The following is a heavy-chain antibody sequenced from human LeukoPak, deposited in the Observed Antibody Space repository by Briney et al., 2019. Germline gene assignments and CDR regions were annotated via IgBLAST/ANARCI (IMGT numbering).Heavy chain of an antibody. V-gene: IGHV4-59*12. Sequence: KPSETLSLTCTVSGDSISSYYWSWIRQPPGKGLEWIGYIYYSGSTSYNPSLKSRVTISVDTSKNQLSLKMSSVTAADTAVYYCTITTGTTLGLMDYWGQGTLVTVSS. CDR2: IYYSGST. CDR1: GDSISSYY. J-gene: IGHJ4*02. D-gene: IGHD1-1*01. CDR3: TITTGTTLGLMDY.